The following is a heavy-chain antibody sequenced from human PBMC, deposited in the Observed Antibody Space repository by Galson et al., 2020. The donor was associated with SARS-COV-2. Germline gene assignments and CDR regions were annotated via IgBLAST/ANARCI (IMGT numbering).Heavy chain of an antibody. V-gene: IGHV1-18*01. CDR2: ISAYSGET. D-gene: IGHD3-10*01. Sequence: ASVKVSCKTSGYTFTSYALNWVRQAPGQGLEWMGWISAYSGETNSAQTFQGRVTMTTDTSTRTGYMELRSLRSDDTAVYYCARDIYYGSGGVDYWGQGTPVTIFS. J-gene: IGHJ4*02. CDR3: ARDIYYGSGGVDY. CDR1: GYTFTSYA.